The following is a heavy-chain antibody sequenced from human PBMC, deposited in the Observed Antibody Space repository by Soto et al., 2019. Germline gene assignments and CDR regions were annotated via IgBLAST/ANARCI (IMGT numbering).Heavy chain of an antibody. CDR1: GFTFSSYS. Sequence: GGSLRLSCAASGFTFSSYSMNWVRQAPGKGLEWVSSISSSSSYIYYADSVKGRFTISRDNAKNSLYLQMNSLRAEDTAVYYCARDFVGRDIVVVPARSPFDYWGQGTLVTVSS. V-gene: IGHV3-21*01. J-gene: IGHJ4*02. D-gene: IGHD2-2*01. CDR3: ARDFVGRDIVVVPARSPFDY. CDR2: ISSSSSYI.